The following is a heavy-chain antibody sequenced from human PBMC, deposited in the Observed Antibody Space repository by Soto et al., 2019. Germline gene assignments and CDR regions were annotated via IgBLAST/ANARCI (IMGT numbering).Heavy chain of an antibody. CDR1: GFTFSSYS. Sequence: GGSLRLSCAASGFTFSSYSMNWVRQAPGKGLEWVSYISSSSSTIYYADSVKGRFTISRDNAKNSLYLQMNSLRAEDTAVYYCARDHPDLTVPYYFDYWGQGTLVTVSS. CDR2: ISSSSSTI. D-gene: IGHD1-20*01. CDR3: ARDHPDLTVPYYFDY. V-gene: IGHV3-48*01. J-gene: IGHJ4*02.